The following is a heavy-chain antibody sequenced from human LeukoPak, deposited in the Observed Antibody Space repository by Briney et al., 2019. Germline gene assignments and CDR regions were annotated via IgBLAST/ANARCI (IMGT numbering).Heavy chain of an antibody. V-gene: IGHV3-48*03. CDR1: GFTFSSYE. CDR3: ARGAVSYYDSSGYYFDY. CDR2: ISSSGSTI. Sequence: PGGSLRLSCAASGFTFSSYEMNWVRQAPGKGLEWVSYISSSGSTIYYADSVKGRFTISRDNAKNSLYLQMNSLRAEDTAVYYCARGAVSYYDSSGYYFDYWGQGTLVTVSS. D-gene: IGHD3-22*01. J-gene: IGHJ4*02.